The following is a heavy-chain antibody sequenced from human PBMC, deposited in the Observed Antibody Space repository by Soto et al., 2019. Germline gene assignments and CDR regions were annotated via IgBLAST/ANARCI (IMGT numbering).Heavy chain of an antibody. D-gene: IGHD3-16*01. V-gene: IGHV3-30-3*01. CDR1: GFMFSNYA. CDR3: ARGPSEENVRGSWRHYFDY. Sequence: QVQLVESGGGVVQPGRSLRLSCTASGFMFSNYAMHLVRQAPGKGLEWVAVISYDGNTRYYAESVKGRFTISRDKSKNTVYLQMDSLRSEDTAVFYCARGPSEENVRGSWRHYFDYWGQGTLVTVSS. J-gene: IGHJ4*02. CDR2: ISYDGNTR.